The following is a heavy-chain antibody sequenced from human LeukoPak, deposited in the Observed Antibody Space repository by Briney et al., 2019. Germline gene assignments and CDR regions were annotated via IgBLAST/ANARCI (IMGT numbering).Heavy chain of an antibody. CDR1: GFTFSDYY. CDR3: AKDLGNSAWYFDY. J-gene: IGHJ4*02. D-gene: IGHD6-19*01. Sequence: GGSLRLSCAASGFTFSDYYMSWVRQAPGKGLEWVSSISGSGATIYYGDSVKGRFTISRDNTKNTLYLQMNSLRAEDTALYYCAKDLGNSAWYFDYWGQGTPVTVSS. V-gene: IGHV3-23*01. CDR2: ISGSGATI.